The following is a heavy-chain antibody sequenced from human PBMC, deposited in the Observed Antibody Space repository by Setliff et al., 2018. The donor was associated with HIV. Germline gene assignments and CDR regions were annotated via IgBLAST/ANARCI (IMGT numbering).Heavy chain of an antibody. V-gene: IGHV4-38-2*02. Sequence: SETLSLTCTVSGDSISSDFYWGWIRQPPGKGLEWIGSIYHSGNTYYMPSLQSRVTISVDMSKNQFSLNLNSVTAADAAVYYCASPPSGWYGASDAFDIWGQGTMVTVSS. J-gene: IGHJ3*02. CDR2: IYHSGNT. D-gene: IGHD6-19*01. CDR1: GDSISSDFY. CDR3: ASPPSGWYGASDAFDI.